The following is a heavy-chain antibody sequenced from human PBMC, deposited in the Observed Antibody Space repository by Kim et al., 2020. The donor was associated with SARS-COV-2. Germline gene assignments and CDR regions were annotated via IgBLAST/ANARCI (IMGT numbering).Heavy chain of an antibody. V-gene: IGHV3-33*01. CDR3: AIDNWNDRNYYYYGMDV. CDR1: GFTFSSYG. D-gene: IGHD1-20*01. Sequence: GGSLRLSCAASGFTFSSYGMHWVRQAPGKGLEWVAVIWYDGSNKYYADSVKGRFTISRDNSKNTLYLQMNSLRAEDTAVYYCAIDNWNDRNYYYYGMDVWGQGTTVTVSS. CDR2: IWYDGSNK. J-gene: IGHJ6*02.